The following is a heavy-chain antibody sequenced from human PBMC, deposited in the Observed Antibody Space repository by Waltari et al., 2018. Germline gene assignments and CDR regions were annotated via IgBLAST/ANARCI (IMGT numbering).Heavy chain of an antibody. D-gene: IGHD3-3*01. J-gene: IGHJ6*02. CDR3: SRDQSEHYYGMDL. CDR2: IRSKAYGGTT. CDR1: GFTFGDYT. Sequence: EVQLVESGGGLVQPGRSLRLSCTVSGFTFGDYTMSWFRQAPGKGLGWVGFIRSKAYGGTTEYAVSVKGRFTISRDDSKSIAELQMNSLKTADTAVYYCSRDQSEHYYGMDLWGQGTTVTVSS. V-gene: IGHV3-49*03.